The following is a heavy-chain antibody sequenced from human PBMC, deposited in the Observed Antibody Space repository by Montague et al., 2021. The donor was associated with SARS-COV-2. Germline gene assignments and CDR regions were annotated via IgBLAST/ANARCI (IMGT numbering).Heavy chain of an antibody. Sequence: SETLSLTCTVSGGSISSSSYYWGWIRQPPGKGLEWIGSIYYSGSTYYNPSLKSRVTISVDTSKNQFSLKLSSVTAADTAVYYCARGIRRTWIQLWVLSGFDYWGQGTLVTVSS. V-gene: IGHV4-39*07. J-gene: IGHJ4*02. CDR1: GGSISSSSYY. CDR3: ARGIRRTWIQLWVLSGFDY. CDR2: IYYSGST. D-gene: IGHD5-18*01.